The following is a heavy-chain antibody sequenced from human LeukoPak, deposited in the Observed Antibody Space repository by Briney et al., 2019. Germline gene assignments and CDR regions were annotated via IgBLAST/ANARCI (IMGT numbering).Heavy chain of an antibody. J-gene: IGHJ4*02. Sequence: ASVKVSCKASGGTFSSYAISWVRQAPGQGLEWMGIINPSGGSTSYAQKFQGRVTMTRDTSTSTVYMELSSLRSEDTAVYYCARAPYYDSSGSHYWGQGTLVTVSS. CDR1: GGTFSSYA. V-gene: IGHV1-46*01. CDR3: ARAPYYDSSGSHY. CDR2: INPSGGST. D-gene: IGHD3-22*01.